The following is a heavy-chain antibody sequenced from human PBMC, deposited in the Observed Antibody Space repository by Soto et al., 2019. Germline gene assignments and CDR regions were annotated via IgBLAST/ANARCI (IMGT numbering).Heavy chain of an antibody. CDR3: ARLPIAARDSYYYYYGMDV. Sequence: GESLKISCKGSGYSFTSYWISWVRQMPGKGLEWMGRIDPSDSYTNYSPSFQGHVTISADKSISTAYLQWSSLKASDTAMYYCARLPIAARDSYYYYYGMDVWGQGTTVTVSS. J-gene: IGHJ6*02. CDR1: GYSFTSYW. CDR2: IDPSDSYT. D-gene: IGHD6-6*01. V-gene: IGHV5-10-1*01.